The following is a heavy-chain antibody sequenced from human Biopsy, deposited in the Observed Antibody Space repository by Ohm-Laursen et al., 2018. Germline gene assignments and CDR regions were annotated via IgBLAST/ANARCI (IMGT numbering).Heavy chain of an antibody. V-gene: IGHV3-21*04. D-gene: IGHD3-9*01. CDR2: ISASSSYI. Sequence: SLRLSCAAAGVTLSGYGMNWVRQAPGKGLEWVSSISASSSYIYYADSVKGRFTVSRDNTKNTLYLQMNSLRAADTAEYYCARHLRYNDYWGQGTLVTVSS. CDR1: GVTLSGYG. J-gene: IGHJ4*02. CDR3: ARHLRYNDY.